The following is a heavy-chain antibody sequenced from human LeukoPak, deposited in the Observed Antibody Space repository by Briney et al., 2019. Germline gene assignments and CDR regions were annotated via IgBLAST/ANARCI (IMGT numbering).Heavy chain of an antibody. CDR1: GFTFSSYS. Sequence: LRLSCAASGFTFSSYSMNWVRQAPGKGLEWIGNIYYIGSTYYSPSLKSRVTISVDTSKNQFSLKLSSVTAADTAVYYCARVYYSNSYDYWYFDLWGRGTLVTVSS. J-gene: IGHJ2*01. CDR2: IYYIGST. CDR3: ARVYYSNSYDYWYFDL. D-gene: IGHD6-13*01. V-gene: IGHV4-59*01.